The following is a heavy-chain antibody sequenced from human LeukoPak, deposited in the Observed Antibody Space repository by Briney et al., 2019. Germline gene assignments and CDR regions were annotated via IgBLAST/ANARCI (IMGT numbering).Heavy chain of an antibody. J-gene: IGHJ3*02. D-gene: IGHD2-8*01. CDR3: ARRSAYYAFDI. CDR2: ISSSSSYI. Sequence: GGPLRLSCAASGFTFSSYSMNWVRRAPGKGLEWVSSISSSSSYIYYADSVKGRFTISRDNATNSLYLQMNSLRAEDTAVDYCARRSAYYAFDIWGQGTMVTVSS. CDR1: GFTFSSYS. V-gene: IGHV3-21*01.